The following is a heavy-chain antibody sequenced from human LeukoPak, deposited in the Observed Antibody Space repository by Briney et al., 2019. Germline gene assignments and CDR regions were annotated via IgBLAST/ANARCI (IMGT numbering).Heavy chain of an antibody. Sequence: PSETLSLTCAVYGGSFSGYYWSWIRQPPGKGLEWIGEINHSGSTNYNPSLKSRVTILVDTSKNQFSLKLSSVTAADTAVYYCARVGFWSGYRIDYWGQGTLVTVSS. CDR1: GGSFSGYY. CDR3: ARVGFWSGYRIDY. D-gene: IGHD3-3*01. V-gene: IGHV4-34*01. J-gene: IGHJ4*02. CDR2: INHSGST.